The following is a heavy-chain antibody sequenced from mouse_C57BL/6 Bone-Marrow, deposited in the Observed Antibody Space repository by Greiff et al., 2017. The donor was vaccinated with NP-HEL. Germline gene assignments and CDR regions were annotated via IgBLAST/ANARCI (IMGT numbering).Heavy chain of an antibody. J-gene: IGHJ2*01. CDR1: GFNIKDDY. D-gene: IGHD5-1-1*01. Sequence: EVQLQQSGAELVRPGASVKLSCTASGFNIKDDYMHWVKQRPEQGLEWIGWIDLENGDTEYASKFQGKATITADTSSNTAYLQLSSLTSEDTAVYYCTTFRSYPYYWGQGTTLTVSS. V-gene: IGHV14-4*01. CDR3: TTFRSYPYY. CDR2: IDLENGDT.